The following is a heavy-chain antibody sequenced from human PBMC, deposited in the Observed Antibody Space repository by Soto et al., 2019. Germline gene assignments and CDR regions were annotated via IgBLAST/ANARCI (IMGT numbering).Heavy chain of an antibody. J-gene: IGHJ5*02. CDR1: GFTFSSYS. V-gene: IGHV3-48*01. D-gene: IGHD2-2*03. CDR3: ARDSGYCSSTSCFWFDP. Sequence: GGSLRLSCAASGFTFSSYSMNWVCQAPGKGLEWVSYISSSSSTIYYADSVKGRFTISRDNAKNSLYLQMNSLRAEDTAVYYCARDSGYCSSTSCFWFDPWGQGTLVTVSS. CDR2: ISSSSSTI.